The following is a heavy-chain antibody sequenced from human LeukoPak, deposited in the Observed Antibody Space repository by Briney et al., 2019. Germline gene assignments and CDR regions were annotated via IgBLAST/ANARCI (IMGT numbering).Heavy chain of an antibody. V-gene: IGHV3-7*01. CDR3: ARESFAARWD. CDR2: IKQDGSQK. Sequence: GGSLRLSCAASEFTFNTYEMNWVRQAPGKGLEWVANIKQDGSQKSYVDSVKGRFTISRDNANNLLYLQMNSLRAEDTAVYYCARESFAARWDWGQGTLITVSS. J-gene: IGHJ4*02. CDR1: EFTFNTYE. D-gene: IGHD6-6*01.